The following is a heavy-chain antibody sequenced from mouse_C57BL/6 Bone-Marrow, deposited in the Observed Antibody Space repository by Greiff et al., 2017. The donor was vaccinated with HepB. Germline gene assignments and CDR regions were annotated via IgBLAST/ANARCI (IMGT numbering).Heavy chain of an antibody. J-gene: IGHJ4*01. V-gene: IGHV1-81*01. CDR1: GYTFTSYG. CDR3: ARKRDGYGAMDY. Sequence: QVQLKQSGAELARPGASVKLSCKASGYTFTSYGISWVKQRTGQGLEWIGEIYPRSGNTYYNEKFKGKATLTADKSSSTAYMELRSLTSEDSAVYFCARKRDGYGAMDYWGQGTSVTVSS. CDR2: IYPRSGNT. D-gene: IGHD2-2*01.